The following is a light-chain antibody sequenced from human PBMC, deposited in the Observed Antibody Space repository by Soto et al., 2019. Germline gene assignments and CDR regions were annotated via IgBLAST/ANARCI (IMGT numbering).Light chain of an antibody. CDR2: SNN. J-gene: IGLJ3*02. V-gene: IGLV1-44*01. CDR1: SSNIGSNT. CDR3: AAWDDSLNGPV. Sequence: QSVLTQPPSASGTPGQRVTISCSGSSSNIGSNTVNWYQQLPGTAPKLLIYSNNQRRSGVPDRFSGSKSGNSASLAISGLQSEDEADYYCAAWDDSLNGPVFGGGTKLTVL.